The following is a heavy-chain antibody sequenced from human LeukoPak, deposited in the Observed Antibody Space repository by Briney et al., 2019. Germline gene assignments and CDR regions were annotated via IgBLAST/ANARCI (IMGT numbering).Heavy chain of an antibody. CDR1: GGSISSYD. Sequence: SETHSLTCTVSGGSISSYDWSWIRQPPGKGLEWIGYIYYSGATSYNHSLKTRDTISIDTSKNQFSLKLSSVTAADTAVYYCARVLRPMASKYYFDYWGQGTLVTVSS. V-gene: IGHV4-59*01. J-gene: IGHJ4*02. D-gene: IGHD3-10*01. CDR3: ARVLRPMASKYYFDY. CDR2: IYYSGAT.